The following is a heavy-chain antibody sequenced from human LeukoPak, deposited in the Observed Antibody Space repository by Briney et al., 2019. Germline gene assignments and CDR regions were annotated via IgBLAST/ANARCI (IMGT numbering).Heavy chain of an antibody. V-gene: IGHV3-23*01. D-gene: IGHD4/OR15-4a*01. J-gene: IGHJ6*03. CDR1: GLTFSTYA. CDR2: LSGSGATT. CDR3: ATDPPYGGYYFQYYMDV. Sequence: PGGSLRLSCAASGLTFSTYAMSWVRQAPGKGLAWVSSLSGSGATTYYADSVKGRFTISRDNSKNTLYLQMNSLRAEDTAVYYCATDPPYGGYYFQYYMDVWGKGTTVTVSS.